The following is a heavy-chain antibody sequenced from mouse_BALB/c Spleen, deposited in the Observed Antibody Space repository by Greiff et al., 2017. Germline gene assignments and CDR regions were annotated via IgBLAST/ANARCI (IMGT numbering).Heavy chain of an antibody. CDR2: ISYDGST. V-gene: IGHV3-6*02. CDR1: GYSITSGYY. Sequence: EVKLQESGPGLVKPSQSLSLTCSVTGYSITSGYYWNWIRHFPGNKLEWMGYISYDGSTNYNPSLKNRISITRDTSKNPFFLKLNSVTTEDTATYYCARSTMITTPFAYWGQGTLVTVSA. J-gene: IGHJ3*01. D-gene: IGHD2-4*01. CDR3: ARSTMITTPFAY.